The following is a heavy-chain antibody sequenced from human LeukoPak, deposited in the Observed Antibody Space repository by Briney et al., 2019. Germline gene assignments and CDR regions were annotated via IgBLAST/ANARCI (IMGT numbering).Heavy chain of an antibody. CDR3: ARGIAAFAP. V-gene: IGHV4-61*02. J-gene: IGHJ5*02. CDR1: GGSISSGSYY. Sequence: PSQTLSLTCTVSGGSISSGSYYWSWIRQPAGKGLEWIGRINTSGSTNYNPSLKSRVTISVDTSKNQFSLILTSVTAADTAVYYCARGIAAFAPWGQGTLVTVSS. D-gene: IGHD6-13*01. CDR2: INTSGST.